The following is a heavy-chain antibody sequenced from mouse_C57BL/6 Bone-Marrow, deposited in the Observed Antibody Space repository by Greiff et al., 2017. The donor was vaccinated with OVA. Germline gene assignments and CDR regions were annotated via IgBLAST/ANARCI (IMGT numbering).Heavy chain of an antibody. CDR1: GYSITSGYY. J-gene: IGHJ3*02. Sequence: VQLKESGPGLVKPSQSLSLTCSVTGYSITSGYYWNWIRQFPGNKLEWMGYISYDGSNNYNPSLKNRISIPRDTSKNQFFLKLNSETTGDTATYYCAGGGPCAQWGRGTGVSVSA. CDR2: ISYDGSN. D-gene: IGHD3-3*01. V-gene: IGHV3-6*01. CDR3: AGGGPCAQ.